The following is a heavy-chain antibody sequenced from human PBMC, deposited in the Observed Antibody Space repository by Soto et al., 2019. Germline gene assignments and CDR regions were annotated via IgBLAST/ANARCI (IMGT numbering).Heavy chain of an antibody. Sequence: QVQLVQPGAEVKKPGASVKVSCKASGYTFTGYYMHWVRQAPGQGLEWMGWINPNSGGTNYAQKFQGWVTMTRDTSISTAYMELSRLRSDDTAVYYCAREGYDSSGYYGYYFDYWGQGTLVTVSS. D-gene: IGHD3-22*01. CDR3: AREGYDSSGYYGYYFDY. CDR1: GYTFTGYY. J-gene: IGHJ4*02. CDR2: INPNSGGT. V-gene: IGHV1-2*04.